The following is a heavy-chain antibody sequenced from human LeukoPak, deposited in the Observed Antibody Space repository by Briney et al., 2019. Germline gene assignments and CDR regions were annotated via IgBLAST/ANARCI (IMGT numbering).Heavy chain of an antibody. D-gene: IGHD2-2*01. Sequence: ASVKVSCKASGYTFTSYDINWVRQATGQGLEWMGWMNPSSGNTGYAQKFQGRVTMTRNTSISAAYMELSSLRSEDTAVYYCARGPIVVVPAASPRYYYYYMDVWGKGTTVTVSS. CDR2: MNPSSGNT. CDR3: ARGPIVVVPAASPRYYYYYMDV. J-gene: IGHJ6*03. CDR1: GYTFTSYD. V-gene: IGHV1-8*01.